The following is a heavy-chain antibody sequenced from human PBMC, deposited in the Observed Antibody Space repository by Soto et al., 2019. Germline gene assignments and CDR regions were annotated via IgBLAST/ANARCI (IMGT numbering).Heavy chain of an antibody. J-gene: IGHJ4*02. CDR3: AKDLLRFGKLFGY. Sequence: EVQLLESGGGLVQPGGSLRLSCAASGFTFSSYALSWVRQAPGKGLEWVSAISGSGGSTYYADSVKGRFTISRDNSKNTLYLQMNSLRAEDTAVYYCAKDLLRFGKLFGYWGQGTLVTVSS. V-gene: IGHV3-23*01. CDR1: GFTFSSYA. D-gene: IGHD3-10*01. CDR2: ISGSGGST.